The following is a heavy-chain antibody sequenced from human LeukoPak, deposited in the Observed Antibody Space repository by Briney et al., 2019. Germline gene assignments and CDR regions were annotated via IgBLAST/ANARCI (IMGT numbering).Heavy chain of an antibody. CDR2: IYYSGST. D-gene: IGHD4-17*01. Sequence: SETLSLTCTVSGGSISSGDYYWSWVRQPPGKGLEWIGYIYYSGSTYYNPSLKSRVTISVDTSKNQFSLKLSSVTAADTAVYYCAIAPRDYRDYISRAPYWYFDLWGRGTLVTVSS. CDR1: GGSISSGDYY. CDR3: AIAPRDYRDYISRAPYWYFDL. J-gene: IGHJ2*01. V-gene: IGHV4-30-4*01.